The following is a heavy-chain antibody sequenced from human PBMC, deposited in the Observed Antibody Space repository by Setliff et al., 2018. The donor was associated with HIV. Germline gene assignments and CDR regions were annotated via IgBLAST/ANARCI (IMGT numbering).Heavy chain of an antibody. CDR3: ARTFPCFYYANSGHTNYFDF. CDR2: IDWDDDR. CDR1: GFSLSTSGMC. Sequence: ESGPTLVNPTQTLTLICSFSGFSLSTSGMCLTWIRQPPGKALEWLARIDWDDDRYYSSSLKTRLNISMDTSKNRVVLTMTSLDPGDTATYFCARTFPCFYYANSGHTNYFDFWGQGARVTVSS. D-gene: IGHD3-22*01. V-gene: IGHV2-70*11. J-gene: IGHJ4*02.